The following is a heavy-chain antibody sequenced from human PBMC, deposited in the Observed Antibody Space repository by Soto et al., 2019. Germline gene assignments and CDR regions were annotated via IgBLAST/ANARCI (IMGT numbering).Heavy chain of an antibody. Sequence: SETLSLTCTVSGGSISSYYWSWIRQPPGKGLEWIGYIFYSGSTNYNPSLKSRVTISADTSKNQLSLKLGSVTAADTAVYYCEKAISGYYAPSDYWGQGTQVTVSS. D-gene: IGHD3-22*01. CDR2: IFYSGST. CDR1: GGSISSYY. J-gene: IGHJ4*02. V-gene: IGHV4-59*01. CDR3: EKAISGYYAPSDY.